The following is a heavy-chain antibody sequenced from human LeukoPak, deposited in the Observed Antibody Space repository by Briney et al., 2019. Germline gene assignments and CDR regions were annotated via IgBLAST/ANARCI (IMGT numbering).Heavy chain of an antibody. CDR2: ISAYNGNT. CDR1: GYTFTSYG. CDR3: AREEAALLWFGELLLGTGFDY. J-gene: IGHJ4*02. V-gene: IGHV1-18*01. Sequence: ASVKVSCKASGYTFTSYGISWVRQAPGQGLEWMGWISAYNGNTSYAQKLQGRVTMTTDTSTSTAYMELRSLRSDDTAVYYCAREEAALLWFGELLLGTGFDYWGQGTLVTVSS. D-gene: IGHD3-10*01.